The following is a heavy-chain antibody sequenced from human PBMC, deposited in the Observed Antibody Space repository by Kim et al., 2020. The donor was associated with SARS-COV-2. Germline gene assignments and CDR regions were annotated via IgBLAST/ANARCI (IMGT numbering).Heavy chain of an antibody. CDR1: GHFFTRDS. J-gene: IGHJ4*02. Sequence: ASVKVSCKTSGHFFTRDSIHWVRQAPGQGLEWMGGIDCGNGNTIYSQKFQGRVTFTTDTSASTAYMELSCLRSEDSAVYYCLGGGCFDYWGQGTLVTVSS. V-gene: IGHV1-3*01. CDR3: LGGGCFDY. D-gene: IGHD2-15*01. CDR2: IDCGNGNT.